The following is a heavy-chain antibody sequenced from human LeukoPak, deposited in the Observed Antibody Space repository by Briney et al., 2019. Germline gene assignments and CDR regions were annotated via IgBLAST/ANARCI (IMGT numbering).Heavy chain of an antibody. Sequence: GGSLRLSCTVSGFTVSINSMSWVRQAPGKGLEWVSAISGSGGSTYYADSVKGRFTISRDNSKNTLYLQMNSLRAEDTAVYYCANSPGYCSGGSCYLLPLDYWGQGTLVTVSS. J-gene: IGHJ4*02. CDR3: ANSPGYCSGGSCYLLPLDY. D-gene: IGHD2-15*01. CDR1: GFTVSINS. V-gene: IGHV3-23*01. CDR2: ISGSGGST.